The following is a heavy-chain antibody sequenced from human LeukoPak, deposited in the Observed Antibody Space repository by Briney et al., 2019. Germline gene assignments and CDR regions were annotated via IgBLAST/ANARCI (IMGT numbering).Heavy chain of an antibody. CDR3: ARATTLLDY. J-gene: IGHJ4*02. Sequence: GRSLRLSCAASGFTFSSYTMNWVRQPPATGLEWISYISSSGSTTYYADSVKGRFTISRDNAKNSLYLQMNSLRDEDTAVYYCARATTLLDYWGQGTLVTVSS. D-gene: IGHD1-26*01. CDR1: GFTFSSYT. V-gene: IGHV3-48*02. CDR2: ISSSGSTT.